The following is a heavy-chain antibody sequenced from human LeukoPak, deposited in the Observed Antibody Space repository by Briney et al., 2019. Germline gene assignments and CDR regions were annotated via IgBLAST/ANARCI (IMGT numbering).Heavy chain of an antibody. Sequence: GGSLRLSCAAAGFTFSSYSMNWVRQAPGKGLEWVAVISYDGSNKYYADSVKGRFTISRDNSKNTLYLQMNSLRAEDTAVYYCAKGPQDTAMDLPDYSGQGTLVTVSS. D-gene: IGHD5-18*01. V-gene: IGHV3-30*18. CDR3: AKGPQDTAMDLPDY. J-gene: IGHJ4*02. CDR2: ISYDGSNK. CDR1: GFTFSSYS.